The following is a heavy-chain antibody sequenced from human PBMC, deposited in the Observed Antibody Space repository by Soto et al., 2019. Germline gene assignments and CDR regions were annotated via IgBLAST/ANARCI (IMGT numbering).Heavy chain of an antibody. Sequence: QVQLVQSGGEVKKPGASVTVSCKASGYTFINYHITWVRQAPGQGLEWMAWINTYNGMTDYAQRFQGRVTMTRDTSTSTAYTELRNLGSDDTAVYFCAKSPRGEMATDWGQGTLVPVSS. CDR3: AKSPRGEMATD. CDR1: GYTFINYH. V-gene: IGHV1-18*01. D-gene: IGHD5-12*01. CDR2: INTYNGMT. J-gene: IGHJ4*02.